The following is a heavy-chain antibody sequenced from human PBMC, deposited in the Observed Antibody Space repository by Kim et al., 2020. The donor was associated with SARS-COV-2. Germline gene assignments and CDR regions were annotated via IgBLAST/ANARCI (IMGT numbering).Heavy chain of an antibody. Sequence: SVKGRFTISRDNAKNSLYLQMNSLRDEDTAVYYCARDVMYSSSSVGGMDVWGQGTTVTVSS. CDR3: ARDVMYSSSSVGGMDV. D-gene: IGHD6-6*01. V-gene: IGHV3-48*02. J-gene: IGHJ6*02.